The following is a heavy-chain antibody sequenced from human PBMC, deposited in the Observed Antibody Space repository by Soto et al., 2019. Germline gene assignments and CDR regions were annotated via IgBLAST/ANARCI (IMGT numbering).Heavy chain of an antibody. D-gene: IGHD1-7*01. CDR2: IYYSGST. CDR3: ARQSATGTTTFYYYYMDV. J-gene: IGHJ6*03. V-gene: IGHV4-39*01. CDR1: GGSISSSSYY. Sequence: SETLSLTCTVSGGSISSSSYYWGWIRQPPGKGLEWIGSIYYSGSTYYNPSLKSRVTISVDTSKNQFSLKLSSVTAADTAVYYCARQSATGTTTFYYYYMDVWGKGTTVTVSS.